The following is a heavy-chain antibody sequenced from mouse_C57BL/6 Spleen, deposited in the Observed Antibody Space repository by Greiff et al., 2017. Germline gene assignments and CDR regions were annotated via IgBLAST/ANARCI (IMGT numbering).Heavy chain of an antibody. CDR1: GYSITSGYY. J-gene: IGHJ3*01. CDR3: ARHYDYDEAWFAY. V-gene: IGHV3-6*01. Sequence: EVQLQQSGPGLVKPSQSLSLTCSVTGYSITSGYYWNWIRQFPGNKLEWMGYISYDGSNNYNPSLKNRISITRDTSKNQFVLKLNSVTTEDTATXYCARHYDYDEAWFAYWGQGTLVTVSA. CDR2: ISYDGSN. D-gene: IGHD2-4*01.